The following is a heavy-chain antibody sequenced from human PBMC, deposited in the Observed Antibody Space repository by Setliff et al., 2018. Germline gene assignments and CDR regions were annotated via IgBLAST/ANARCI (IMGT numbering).Heavy chain of an antibody. CDR3: ARSRTIAVKGGVFAV. Sequence: SVKVSCKASGGSFSNYAIIWVRQAPGQGPEWMGGIIPIYGSTNNAEKFQGRVTFSADESMSTVYMELSSLTSADTAVYYCARSRTIAVKGGVFAVWGRGTLVTVSS. J-gene: IGHJ2*01. CDR1: GGSFSNYA. CDR2: IIPIYGST. D-gene: IGHD6-19*01. V-gene: IGHV1-69*13.